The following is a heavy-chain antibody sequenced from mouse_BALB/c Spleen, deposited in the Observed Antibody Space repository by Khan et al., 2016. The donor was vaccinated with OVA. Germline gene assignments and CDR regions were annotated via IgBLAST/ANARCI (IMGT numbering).Heavy chain of an antibody. D-gene: IGHD1-1*01. J-gene: IGHJ2*01. CDR2: ISYSGDT. Sequence: EVQLQESGPGLVKPSQSLSLTCTVTGYSITSDYAWNWIRPFPGNKLEWMGYISYSGDTAYNPSLKSRISITRDTSKNQFFLQLNSVTTEDPAPYYCAAMILYYYGSNFEGYYFAYRGEGNALAVAS. CDR3: AAMILYYYGSNFEGYYFAY. CDR1: GYSITSDYA. V-gene: IGHV3-2*02.